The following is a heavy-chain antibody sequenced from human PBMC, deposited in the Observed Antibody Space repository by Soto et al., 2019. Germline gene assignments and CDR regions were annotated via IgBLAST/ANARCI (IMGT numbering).Heavy chain of an antibody. CDR2: INVGNGDT. Sequence: ASVKVSCKASGYSFNRYCMHWVRQAPGQGLEWVGWINVGNGDTKYSQNLQGRVTITRDTSASTLYMEVSSLRSEDTAVYYCARTPLIAVAGEFDYWGQGTLVTVSS. V-gene: IGHV1-3*01. J-gene: IGHJ4*02. CDR1: GYSFNRYC. D-gene: IGHD6-19*01. CDR3: ARTPLIAVAGEFDY.